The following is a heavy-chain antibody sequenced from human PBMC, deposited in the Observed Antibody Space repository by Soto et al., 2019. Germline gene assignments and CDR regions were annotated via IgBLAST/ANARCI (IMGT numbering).Heavy chain of an antibody. CDR1: GYSFTSYW. CDR2: IYPGDSDT. Sequence: GESLKISCKGSGYSFTSYWIGWVRQMPGKGLEWMGIIYPGDSDTRYSPSFQGQVTISADKSISTAYLQWSSLKASDTAMYYCASSTGRDNDYGGSTGAFDIWGQGTMVTVSS. V-gene: IGHV5-51*01. D-gene: IGHD4-17*01. CDR3: ASSTGRDNDYGGSTGAFDI. J-gene: IGHJ3*02.